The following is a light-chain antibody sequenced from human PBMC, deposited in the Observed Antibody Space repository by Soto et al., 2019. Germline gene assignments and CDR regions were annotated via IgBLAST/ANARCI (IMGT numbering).Light chain of an antibody. CDR1: QSISSY. V-gene: IGKV1-39*01. CDR2: AAS. CDR3: QQSYSTLWT. J-gene: IGKJ1*01. Sequence: DIQSTQSPSSLSSSVGDRVTITCRGSQSISSYLNWYQQKPVKAPKLLIYAASSLQSGVPSRFSGSGSGTDFTLTISSLQPEDFATYYCQQSYSTLWTFGQGTKVDIK.